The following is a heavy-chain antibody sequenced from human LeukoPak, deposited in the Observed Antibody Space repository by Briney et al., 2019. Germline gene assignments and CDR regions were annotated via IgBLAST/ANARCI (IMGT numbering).Heavy chain of an antibody. Sequence: ASVKVSCKASGYTFAGYYMHWVRQAPGQGLEWMGWINPNSGGTNYAQKFQGRVTMTRDTSISTAYMELSRLRSDDTAVYYCARVGRRGYSYGQDAFDIWGQGTMVTVSS. D-gene: IGHD5-18*01. J-gene: IGHJ3*02. V-gene: IGHV1-2*02. CDR2: INPNSGGT. CDR3: ARVGRRGYSYGQDAFDI. CDR1: GYTFAGYY.